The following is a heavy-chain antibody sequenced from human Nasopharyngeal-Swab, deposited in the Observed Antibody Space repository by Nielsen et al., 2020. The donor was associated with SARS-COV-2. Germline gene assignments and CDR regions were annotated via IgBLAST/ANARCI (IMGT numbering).Heavy chain of an antibody. J-gene: IGHJ5*02. V-gene: IGHV3-9*01. Sequence: SLKISCAASGFIFDDYALHWVRQAPGKGLEWVSGISWNSGSIGYADSVKGRFTISRDNAKNSLYLQMNSLRAEDTALYYCAKDAVRHGTASSSWHKWFDPWGQGTLVTVSS. CDR1: GFIFDDYA. CDR2: ISWNSGSI. CDR3: AKDAVRHGTASSSWHKWFDP. D-gene: IGHD6-13*01.